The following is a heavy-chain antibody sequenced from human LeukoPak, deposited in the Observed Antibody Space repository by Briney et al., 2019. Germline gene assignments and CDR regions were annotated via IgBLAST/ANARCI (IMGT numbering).Heavy chain of an antibody. J-gene: IGHJ4*02. Sequence: PGGSLRPSCAASGFTFSSYAMSWVRQAPGKGLEWVSAISGSGGSTYYADSVKGRFTISRDNSKNTLYLQMNSLRAEDTAVYYCAKDFWWELLEGFFDYWGQGTLVTVSS. V-gene: IGHV3-23*01. CDR3: AKDFWWELLEGFFDY. D-gene: IGHD1-26*01. CDR2: ISGSGGST. CDR1: GFTFSSYA.